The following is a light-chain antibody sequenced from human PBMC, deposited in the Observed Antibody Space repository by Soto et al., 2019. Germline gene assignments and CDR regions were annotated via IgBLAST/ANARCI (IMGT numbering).Light chain of an antibody. V-gene: IGKV3-11*01. J-gene: IGKJ5*01. CDR2: VAY. CDR3: QQRHMWPIT. CDR1: QSFRGL. Sequence: EVVLTQSPVTLSLSPGERATLSCTASQSFRGLLAWYQQKPGQAPRLLIYVAYNRATGIPPRFSGSGSGTDFTLTISSLEPEDSAVYYCQQRHMWPITFGQGTRLEIK.